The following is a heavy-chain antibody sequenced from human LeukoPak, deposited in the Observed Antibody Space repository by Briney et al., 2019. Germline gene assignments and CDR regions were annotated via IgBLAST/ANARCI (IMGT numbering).Heavy chain of an antibody. CDR3: AREEGGTGTIFGVVIMSYFDY. CDR1: GGTFSSYA. V-gene: IGHV1-69*04. CDR2: IIPILGIA. J-gene: IGHJ4*02. Sequence: SVKVSCKASGGTFSSYAISWVRQAPGQGLEWMGRIIPILGIANYAQKFQGRVTITADKSTSTAYMELSSLRSEDTAVYYCAREEGGTGTIFGVVIMSYFDYWGQGTLVTVSS. D-gene: IGHD3-3*01.